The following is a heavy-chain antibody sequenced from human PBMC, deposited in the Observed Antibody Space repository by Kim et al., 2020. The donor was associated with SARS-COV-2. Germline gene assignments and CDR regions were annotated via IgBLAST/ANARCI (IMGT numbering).Heavy chain of an antibody. Sequence: GGSLRLSCAASGFTFSSYGMHWVRQAPGKGLEWVAVIWYDGSNKYYADSVKGRFTISRDNSKNTLYLQMNSLRAEDTAVYYCARDDHDGSQWWYYYYYYGMDVWGQGTTVTVSS. J-gene: IGHJ6*02. V-gene: IGHV3-33*08. CDR2: IWYDGSNK. D-gene: IGHD2-15*01. CDR1: GFTFSSYG. CDR3: ARDDHDGSQWWYYYYYYGMDV.